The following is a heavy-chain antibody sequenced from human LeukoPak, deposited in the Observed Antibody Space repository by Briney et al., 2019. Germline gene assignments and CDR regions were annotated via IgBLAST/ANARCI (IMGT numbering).Heavy chain of an antibody. J-gene: IGHJ4*02. V-gene: IGHV1-2*02. D-gene: IGHD3-22*01. CDR3: AIDSSGYYYFYQ. Sequence: ALVKVSCKASGYTFTGYYLHWVRQAPGQGLEWMGWINPNSGGTNYAQKFQGRVTMTRDTSISTAYMELSRLRSDDTAVYYCAIDSSGYYYFYQWPQVNLVTVSP. CDR2: INPNSGGT. CDR1: GYTFTGYY.